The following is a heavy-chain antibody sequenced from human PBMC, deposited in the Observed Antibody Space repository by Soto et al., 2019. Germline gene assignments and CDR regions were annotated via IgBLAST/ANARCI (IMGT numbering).Heavy chain of an antibody. Sequence: QVQLVQSGAEVKHPGASVKVSCKASGYTFATYGISRVRQAPGQGLEWMGWISAYSGNTNYAQKLQGRVTMTRDTSTSTAYMELRSLRSDDTAVYYCARDFSAGYDCFDYWGQETLVTVSS. CDR2: ISAYSGNT. CDR1: GYTFATYG. CDR3: ARDFSAGYDCFDY. V-gene: IGHV1-18*01. J-gene: IGHJ4*02. D-gene: IGHD5-12*01.